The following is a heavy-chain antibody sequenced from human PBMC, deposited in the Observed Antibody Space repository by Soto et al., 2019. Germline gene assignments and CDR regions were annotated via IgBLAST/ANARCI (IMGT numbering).Heavy chain of an antibody. V-gene: IGHV4-59*08. CDR2: IYYSGST. CDR3: ARRITTGSPGFDP. Sequence: SETLSLTCTVSGGSISSYYWSWIRQPPGKGLEWIGYIYYSGSTNYNPSLKSRVTISVDTSKNQFSLKLSSVTAADTAVYYCARRITTGSPGFDPWGQGTLVTVS. J-gene: IGHJ5*02. D-gene: IGHD1-1*01. CDR1: GGSISSYY.